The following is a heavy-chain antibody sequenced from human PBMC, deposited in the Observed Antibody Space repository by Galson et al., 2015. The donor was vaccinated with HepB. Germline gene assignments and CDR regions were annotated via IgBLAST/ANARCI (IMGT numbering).Heavy chain of an antibody. CDR3: ARMPYYFDSSGYSYSFDY. Sequence: PALVKPTQTLTLTCTFSGFSLSTSGMRVSWIRQPPGKALEWLARIDWDDDKFYSTSLKTRLTISKDTSKNQVVLTMTNMDPVDTATYYCARMPYYFDSSGYSYSFDYWGQGTLVTVSS. J-gene: IGHJ4*02. CDR1: GFSLSTSGMR. CDR2: IDWDDDK. V-gene: IGHV2-70*04. D-gene: IGHD3-22*01.